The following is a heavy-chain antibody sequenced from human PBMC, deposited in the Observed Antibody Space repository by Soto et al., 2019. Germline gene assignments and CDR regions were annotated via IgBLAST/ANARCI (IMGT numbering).Heavy chain of an antibody. J-gene: IGHJ2*01. CDR3: ARGVRATVTTLEGWYFDL. Sequence: ASVKVSCKASCYTFTSYGISWVRQAPGQGLEWMGWISAYNGNTNYAQKLQGRVTMTTDTSTSTAYMELSSLRSEDTAVNYCARGVRATVTTLEGWYFDLWGRGTLVTVAS. CDR2: ISAYNGNT. V-gene: IGHV1-18*01. D-gene: IGHD4-17*01. CDR1: CYTFTSYG.